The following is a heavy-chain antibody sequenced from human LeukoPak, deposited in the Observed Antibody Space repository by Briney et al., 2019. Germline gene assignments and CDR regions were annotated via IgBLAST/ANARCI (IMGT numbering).Heavy chain of an antibody. J-gene: IGHJ4*02. Sequence: GGSLRLSCAASGFRFTSYDIHWVRQAPGKGLEWVAVTPIDQGIKFYTDSVKGRFTISRDNSKNTLYLEMNSLRVDDTAVYFCARDLRTGAPDYFDSWGQGTLVTVSS. CDR2: TPIDQGIK. CDR1: GFRFTSYD. V-gene: IGHV3-30*04. D-gene: IGHD1-14*01. CDR3: ARDLRTGAPDYFDS.